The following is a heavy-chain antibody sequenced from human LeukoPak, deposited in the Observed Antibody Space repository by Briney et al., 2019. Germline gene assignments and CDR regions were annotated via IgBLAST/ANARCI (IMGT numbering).Heavy chain of an antibody. Sequence: GGSLRLSCSASGLSFSYYNMNWVRQAPGKGLEWVSYISSTSTSIYYADSVVGRFSISRDKNSLYLQMNSLRAGDTAVYYCATYPGYTYEVEAPRPARGYWGQGTLVTVSS. CDR3: ATYPGYTYEVEAPRPARGY. V-gene: IGHV3-48*01. CDR2: ISSTSTSI. J-gene: IGHJ4*02. D-gene: IGHD5-18*01. CDR1: GLSFSYYN.